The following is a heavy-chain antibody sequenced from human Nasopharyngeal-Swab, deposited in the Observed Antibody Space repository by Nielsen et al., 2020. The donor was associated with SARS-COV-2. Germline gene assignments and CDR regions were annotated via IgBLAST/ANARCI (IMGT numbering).Heavy chain of an antibody. V-gene: IGHV3-7*01. J-gene: IGHJ4*02. D-gene: IGHD1-26*01. CDR3: ARVGGSYFYGYFDY. CDR2: IKQDGSEK. Sequence: GGSLRLSCAASGFTFSSYWMSWVRQAPGKGLEWVANIKQDGSEKYHVDSVKGRFTISRDNAKNSLYLQMNSLRAEDTAVYYCARVGGSYFYGYFDYWGQGTLVTVSS. CDR1: GFTFSSYW.